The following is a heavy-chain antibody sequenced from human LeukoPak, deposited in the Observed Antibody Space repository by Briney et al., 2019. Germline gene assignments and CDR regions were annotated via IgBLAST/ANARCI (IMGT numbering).Heavy chain of an antibody. J-gene: IGHJ4*02. CDR3: ARGEYSSSWYPFDY. CDR1: GYTFTGYD. Sequence: ASVKVSCTTSGYTFTGYDINCGRQAPGQGLEWMGWMKSNSGDTHFAQKFQGRLTMTRNTSINTAFMELSSLRSEDAAVYYCARGEYSSSWYPFDYWGQGSLVTVSS. V-gene: IGHV1-8*01. CDR2: MKSNSGDT. D-gene: IGHD6-13*01.